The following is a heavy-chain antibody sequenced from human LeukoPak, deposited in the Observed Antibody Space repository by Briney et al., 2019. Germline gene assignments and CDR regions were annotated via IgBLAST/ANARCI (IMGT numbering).Heavy chain of an antibody. CDR2: ISSSSSYI. V-gene: IGHV3-21*01. Sequence: GGSLRLSCAASGFTFSSYSMNWVRQAPGKGLEWVSSISSSSSYIYYADSVKGRFTISRDNAKNSLYLQMNSLRAEDTAVYYCARIMGIAVAGSWDYWGQGTLVTVSS. D-gene: IGHD6-19*01. J-gene: IGHJ4*02. CDR1: GFTFSSYS. CDR3: ARIMGIAVAGSWDY.